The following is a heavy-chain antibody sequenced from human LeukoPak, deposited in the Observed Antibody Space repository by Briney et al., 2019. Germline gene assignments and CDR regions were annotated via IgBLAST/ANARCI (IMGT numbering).Heavy chain of an antibody. CDR3: ARGGLAYDILTGYQPSDY. CDR2: IYSGGST. Sequence: GGSLRLSCAASGFTVSSNYMSWVRQAPGKGLEWVSVIYSGGSTYYADSVKGRFTISRDNSKNTLYLQMNSLRAEDTAVYYCARGGLAYDILTGYQPSDYWGQGTLVTVSS. CDR1: GFTVSSNY. V-gene: IGHV3-53*01. J-gene: IGHJ4*02. D-gene: IGHD3-9*01.